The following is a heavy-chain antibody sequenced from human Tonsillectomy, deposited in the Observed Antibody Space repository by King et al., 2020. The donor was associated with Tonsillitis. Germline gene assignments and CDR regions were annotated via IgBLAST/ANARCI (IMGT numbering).Heavy chain of an antibody. CDR2: ISYDGSNK. Sequence: VQLVESGGGVVQPGRSLRLSCAASGFTFSSYAMHWVRQAPGKGLEWVAVISYDGSNKYYADSVKGRFTISRDNSKNTLYLQMNSLRAEDTAVYYCARVGAYDILTGYLNYWGQGTLVTVSS. D-gene: IGHD3-9*01. V-gene: IGHV3-30-3*01. CDR1: GFTFSSYA. CDR3: ARVGAYDILTGYLNY. J-gene: IGHJ4*02.